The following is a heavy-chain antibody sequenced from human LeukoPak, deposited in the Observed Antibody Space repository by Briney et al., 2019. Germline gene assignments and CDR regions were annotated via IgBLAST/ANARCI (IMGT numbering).Heavy chain of an antibody. D-gene: IGHD4-17*01. Sequence: SVKVSCKASGGTFSSYAISWVRQAPGQGLEWMGGIIPIFGTANYAQKFEGRVTITTDESTSTDYMELSSLRSEDTAVYYWARDKTPEHPDYGDAFDIWGQGTMVTVSS. CDR1: GGTFSSYA. CDR2: IIPIFGTA. J-gene: IGHJ3*02. V-gene: IGHV1-69*05. CDR3: ARDKTPEHPDYGDAFDI.